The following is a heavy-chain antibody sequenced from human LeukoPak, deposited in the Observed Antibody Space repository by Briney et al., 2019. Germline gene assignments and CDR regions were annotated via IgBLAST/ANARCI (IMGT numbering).Heavy chain of an antibody. V-gene: IGHV3-30*04. CDR2: ISFDGTDA. Sequence: GTSLRLSCAASGFTFSSYAIHWLRQAPGKGLEWVAVISFDGTDAFYADSVKGRFTISRDNSKNTLYLQMNSLRADDTAVYYCAREVYYYHSDGYYYSGGFADWGQGALVTVSS. CDR1: GFTFSSYA. CDR3: AREVYYYHSDGYYYSGGFAD. D-gene: IGHD3-22*01. J-gene: IGHJ4*02.